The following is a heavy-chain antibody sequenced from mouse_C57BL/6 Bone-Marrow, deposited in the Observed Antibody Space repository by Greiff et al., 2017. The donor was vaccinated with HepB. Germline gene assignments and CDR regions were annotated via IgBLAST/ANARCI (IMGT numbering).Heavy chain of an antibody. CDR1: GFTFSSYA. D-gene: IGHD4-1*01. J-gene: IGHJ3*01. CDR3: AREGTGREAY. CDR2: ISDGGSYT. V-gene: IGHV5-4*01. Sequence: EVKLVESGGGLVKPGGSLKLSCAASGFTFSSYAMSWVRQTPEKRLEWVATISDGGSYTYYPDNVKGRFTISRDNAKNNLYLQMSQLKSEDTAMYYCAREGTGREAYWGQGTLVTVSA.